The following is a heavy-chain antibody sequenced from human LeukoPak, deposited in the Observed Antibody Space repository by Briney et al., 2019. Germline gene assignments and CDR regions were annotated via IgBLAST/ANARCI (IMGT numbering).Heavy chain of an antibody. J-gene: IGHJ3*02. CDR1: GFSLSSHS. V-gene: IGHV3-48*04. Sequence: GGSLRLSCAASGFSLSSHSMNWVRQAPGKGLEWVSYISSSGSTIYYADSVKGRFTISRDNAKNSLYLQMNSLRAEDTAVYYCASPSDYDAFDIWGQGTMVTVSS. CDR2: ISSSGSTI. D-gene: IGHD6-25*01. CDR3: ASPSDYDAFDI.